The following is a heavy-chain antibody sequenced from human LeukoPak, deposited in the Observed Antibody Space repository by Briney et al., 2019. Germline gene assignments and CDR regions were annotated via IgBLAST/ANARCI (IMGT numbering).Heavy chain of an antibody. CDR2: IYYSGST. D-gene: IGHD6-19*01. V-gene: IGHV4-38-2*02. J-gene: IGHJ4*02. CDR1: GYSISSGYY. Sequence: SETLSLTCTVSGYSISSGYYWGWIRQPPGKGLEWIGSIYYSGSTYYNPSLKSRVTISVDTSKNQFSLKLSSVTAADTAVYYCARETASGVAVAAPDYWGQGTLVTVSS. CDR3: ARETASGVAVAAPDY.